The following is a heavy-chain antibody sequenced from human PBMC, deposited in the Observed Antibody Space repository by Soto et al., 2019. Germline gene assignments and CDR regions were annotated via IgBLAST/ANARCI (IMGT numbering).Heavy chain of an antibody. CDR3: TTEGALPGPDFDY. CDR1: GFTFSDHY. V-gene: IGHV3-72*01. CDR2: TKDKANSYTA. Sequence: EVQLVESGGGLVQPGGSLRLSCVASGFTFSDHYIDWVRQAPGKGLEWVGRTKDKANSYTAEYAASVKGRFTISRDDSKNTLYLLMNSLKTEDTAVYYCTTEGALPGPDFDYWGQGTLVTVSS. D-gene: IGHD3-16*01. J-gene: IGHJ4*02.